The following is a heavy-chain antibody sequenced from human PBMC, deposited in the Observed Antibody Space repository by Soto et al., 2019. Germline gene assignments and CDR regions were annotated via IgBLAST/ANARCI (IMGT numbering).Heavy chain of an antibody. V-gene: IGHV3-21*01. CDR3: TRDASRGSSVRGWFDP. D-gene: IGHD6-13*01. Sequence: PRGSLRLSPAASVYTFRSFTMNWVRQAPGKVLEWVSTISSNSAYIYYTDALRGRFTISRDNDKNSLHLQMNSRRAEDTAVYYCTRDASRGSSVRGWFDPWGAGTLVTGSS. CDR2: ISSNSAYI. CDR1: VYTFRSFT. J-gene: IGHJ5*02.